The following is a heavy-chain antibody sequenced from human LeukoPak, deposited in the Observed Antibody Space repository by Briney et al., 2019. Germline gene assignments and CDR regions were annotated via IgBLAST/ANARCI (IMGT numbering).Heavy chain of an antibody. D-gene: IGHD6-19*01. CDR3: ARQGGYSSGWAVGY. CDR2: IYYSGST. Sequence: SETLSLTCTVSGGSISSSSYYWGWIRQPPGKGLEWIGSIYYSGSTYYNPSLKSRVTISVDTSKNQFSLKLSSVTAADTAVYYCARQGGYSSGWAVGYWGQGTLVTVSS. V-gene: IGHV4-39*01. CDR1: GGSISSSSYY. J-gene: IGHJ4*02.